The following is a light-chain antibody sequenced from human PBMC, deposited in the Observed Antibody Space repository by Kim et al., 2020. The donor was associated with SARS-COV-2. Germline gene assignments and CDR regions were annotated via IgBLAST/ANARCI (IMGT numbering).Light chain of an antibody. V-gene: IGLV2-14*03. CDR1: SSDVGAYNY. CDR2: DVN. CDR3: TSYTTNSITWV. J-gene: IGLJ3*02. Sequence: QSALTQPASVSESPGQSITISCTGTSSDVGAYNYVSWYQHHPGKAPKLIIYDVNKRPSGVSNRFSGSKSGNTASLTISGLQTEDEADYYCTSYTTNSITWVFGGGTQLTVL.